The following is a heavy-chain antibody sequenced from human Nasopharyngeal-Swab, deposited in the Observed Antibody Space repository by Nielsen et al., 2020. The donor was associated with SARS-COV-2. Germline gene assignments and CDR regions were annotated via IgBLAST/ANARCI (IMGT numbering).Heavy chain of an antibody. Sequence: GESLKISCAASGFTFSSYAMHWVRQAPGKGLEWVAVISYDGSNKYYADSVKGRFTISRDNSKNTLYLQMNSLRAEDTAVYYCARDHPYNWNYGGYYYYGMDVWGQGTTVTVSS. CDR3: ARDHPYNWNYGGYYYYGMDV. CDR1: GFTFSSYA. J-gene: IGHJ6*02. V-gene: IGHV3-30-3*01. CDR2: ISYDGSNK. D-gene: IGHD1-7*01.